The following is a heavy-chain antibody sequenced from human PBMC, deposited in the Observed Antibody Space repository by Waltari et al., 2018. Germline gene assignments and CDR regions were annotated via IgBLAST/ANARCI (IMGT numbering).Heavy chain of an antibody. CDR2: SNRRGSI. CDR1: GGSCSVYF. D-gene: IGHD3-3*01. J-gene: IGHJ6*02. CDR3: ARDPLHDFWSSNYGMDV. V-gene: IGHV4-34*01. Sequence: QVQLQQWGAAVLMRSKPMSVGCAVDGGSCSVYFCSRFGQPPGKGLEWIGESNRRGSINYNPTDRSPVTIAVDTSKSHFSLKLNSVTAADTAVYYCARDPLHDFWSSNYGMDVWGQGTTVTVSS.